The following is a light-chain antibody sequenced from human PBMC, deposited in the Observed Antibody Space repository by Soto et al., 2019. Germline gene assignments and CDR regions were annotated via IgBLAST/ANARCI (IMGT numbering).Light chain of an antibody. V-gene: IGKV3-20*01. CDR1: HVITASS. CDR3: QLGGTSPPFT. J-gene: IGKJ2*01. Sequence: EVVLTQSPGTLSLSPGDGGSLSARASHVITASSLAWYRQKPAQAPTLLIYGASRRATGIPDRFSASGSGTDFSLNISRMEPDDSAVYFCQLGGTSPPFTFGQGTKLEI. CDR2: GAS.